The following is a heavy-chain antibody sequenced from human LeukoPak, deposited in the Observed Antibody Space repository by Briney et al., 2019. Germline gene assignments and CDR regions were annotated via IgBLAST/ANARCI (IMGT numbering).Heavy chain of an antibody. CDR1: GGTFSSYA. CDR2: IIPIFGTA. CDR3: ARGRQGMTTVTTGGYD. V-gene: IGHV1-69*01. D-gene: IGHD4-17*01. J-gene: IGHJ4*02. Sequence: GSSVKVSCKASGGTFSSYAISWVRQAPGQGLEWMGGIIPIFGTANYAQKFQGRVTITADESTSTAYMELSSLRSEDTAVYYCARGRQGMTTVTTGGYDWGQGTLVTVSS.